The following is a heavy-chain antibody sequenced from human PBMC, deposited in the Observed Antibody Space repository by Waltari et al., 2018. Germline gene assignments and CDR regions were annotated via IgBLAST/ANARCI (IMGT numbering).Heavy chain of an antibody. CDR1: GGSISSGGYY. CDR2: IYYSGST. J-gene: IGHJ4*02. CDR3: ARGITMVRGDRGEVDY. Sequence: QVQLQESGPGLVKPSQTLSLTCTVSGGSISSGGYYWSWIRQHPGKGLEWIGYIYYSGSTYYNPSLKSRVTISVDTSKNQFSLKLSSVTAADTAVYYCARGITMVRGDRGEVDYWGQGTLVTVSS. V-gene: IGHV4-31*03. D-gene: IGHD3-10*01.